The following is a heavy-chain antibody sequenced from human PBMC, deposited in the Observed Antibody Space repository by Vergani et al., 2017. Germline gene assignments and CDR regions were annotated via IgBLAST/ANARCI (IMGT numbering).Heavy chain of an antibody. CDR1: GYTFTSYG. Sequence: QVQLVQSGAEVKKPGASVKVSCKASGYTFTSYGISWVRQAPGQGLEWMGWIIPILGIANYAQKFQGRVTITADKSTSTAYMELSSLRSEDTAVYYCARENPDDHSRYYYYYYMDVWGKGTTVTVSS. CDR3: ARENPDDHSRYYYYYYMDV. V-gene: IGHV1-69*09. CDR2: IIPILGIA. J-gene: IGHJ6*03. D-gene: IGHD1-1*01.